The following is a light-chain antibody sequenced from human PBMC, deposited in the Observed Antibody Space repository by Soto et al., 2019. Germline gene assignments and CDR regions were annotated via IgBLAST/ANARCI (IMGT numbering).Light chain of an antibody. CDR3: QQYNNWPPLT. CDR2: GAS. CDR1: QSVSSN. J-gene: IGKJ5*01. V-gene: IGKV3-15*01. Sequence: EIVMTQSPATLSVSPGERATLSCRASQSVSSNLAWYQQKPGQAPRLLIYGASTRATGIPARFSGSGSGTEFTLTISSLQSEDFAVYYCQQYNNWPPLTFGKGTRLEIK.